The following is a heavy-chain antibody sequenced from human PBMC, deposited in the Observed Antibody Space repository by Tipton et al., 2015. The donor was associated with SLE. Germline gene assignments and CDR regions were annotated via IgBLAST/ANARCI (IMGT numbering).Heavy chain of an antibody. CDR1: GGSISSYY. V-gene: IGHV4-59*01. CDR2: IYYSGST. CDR3: ARGRDGSGGSCYSGDAFDI. D-gene: IGHD2-15*01. J-gene: IGHJ3*02. Sequence: LRLSCTVSGGSISSYYWSWIRQPPGKGLEWIGYIYYSGSTNYNPSLKSRVTISVDTSKNQFSLKLSSVTDADTAVYYCARGRDGSGGSCYSGDAFDIWGQGTMVTVSS.